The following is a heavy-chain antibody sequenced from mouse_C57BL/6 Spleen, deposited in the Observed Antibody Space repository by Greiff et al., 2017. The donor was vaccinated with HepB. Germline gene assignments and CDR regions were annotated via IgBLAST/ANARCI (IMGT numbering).Heavy chain of an antibody. CDR1: GFTFSDYY. Sequence: EVKLMESGGGLVQPGGSLKLSCAASGFTFSDYYMYWVRQTPEKRLEWVAYISNGGGSTYYPDTVKGRFTISRDNAKNTLYLQMSRLKSEDTAMYYWARHYYGSSHWYFDVWGTGTTVTVSS. CDR3: ARHYYGSSHWYFDV. D-gene: IGHD1-1*01. V-gene: IGHV5-12*01. J-gene: IGHJ1*03. CDR2: ISNGGGST.